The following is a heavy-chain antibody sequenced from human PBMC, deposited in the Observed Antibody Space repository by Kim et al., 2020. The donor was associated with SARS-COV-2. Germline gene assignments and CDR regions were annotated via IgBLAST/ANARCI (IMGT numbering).Heavy chain of an antibody. CDR1: GFTFSNYG. V-gene: IGHV3-23*01. Sequence: GGSLRLSCSASGFTFSNYGMSWVRQAPGKGLEWVSGFSRNGDASYYADSVKGRFTISTDNSRQTLYLQMNSLRVEDTALYYCAKRNYYDSSPYYDYWGQG. CDR2: FSRNGDAS. D-gene: IGHD3-22*01. CDR3: AKRNYYDSSPYYDY. J-gene: IGHJ4*02.